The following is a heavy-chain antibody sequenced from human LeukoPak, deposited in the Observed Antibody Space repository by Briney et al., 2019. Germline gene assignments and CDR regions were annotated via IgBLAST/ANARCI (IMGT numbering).Heavy chain of an antibody. D-gene: IGHD1-14*01. CDR3: ARVSDHAFPD. V-gene: IGHV3-7*05. Sequence: GGSLRLSCAASGFTVSSNYMSWVRQAPGKGLEWVAYIKPDGSEKYSVDSVKGRFTISRDNAKNSLYLQMNSLRAEDTAVYYCARVSDHAFPDWGQGTLVTVSS. CDR2: IKPDGSEK. CDR1: GFTVSSNY. J-gene: IGHJ4*02.